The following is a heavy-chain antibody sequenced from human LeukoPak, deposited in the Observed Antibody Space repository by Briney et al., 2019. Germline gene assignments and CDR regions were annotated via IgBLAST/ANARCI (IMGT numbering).Heavy chain of an antibody. D-gene: IGHD2-15*01. J-gene: IGHJ3*02. CDR1: GFTFSTYS. CDR2: IRSGSTYI. V-gene: IGHV3-21*01. CDR3: ARDQWYAFDM. Sequence: GGSLRLSCAASGFTFSTYSMHWVRQAPGKGLEWVSSIRSGSTYINYADSVKGRFTISRDDAKNSLYLQMNSLRAEDTAVYYCARDQWYAFDMWGQGTMVTVSS.